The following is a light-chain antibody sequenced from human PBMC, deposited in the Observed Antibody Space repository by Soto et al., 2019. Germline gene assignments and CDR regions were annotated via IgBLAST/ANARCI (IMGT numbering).Light chain of an antibody. CDR2: AAS. CDR3: HQRYTAPLT. Sequence: GGRVTKNNRASQSIGVYLNWYEQKPGKAPNLLIFAASSLQSGVPSRFSCGGSGTDFTRTISSLQPEDFAIYYCHQRYTAPLTFGQGTRLEIK. J-gene: IGKJ5*01. V-gene: IGKV1-39*01. CDR1: QSIGVY.